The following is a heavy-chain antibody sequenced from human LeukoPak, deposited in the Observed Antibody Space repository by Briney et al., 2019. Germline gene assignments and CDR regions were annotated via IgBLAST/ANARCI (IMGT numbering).Heavy chain of an antibody. Sequence: SETLSLTCTVSGGSISSYYWRWIRQPPGKGLEWIGYIYYSGSTNYNPSLKSRVTISVDTSKNQFSLKLSSVTAADTAVYYCARERGFAFDIWGQGTMVTVSS. D-gene: IGHD3-22*01. CDR3: ARERGFAFDI. CDR2: IYYSGST. CDR1: GGSISSYY. J-gene: IGHJ3*02. V-gene: IGHV4-59*01.